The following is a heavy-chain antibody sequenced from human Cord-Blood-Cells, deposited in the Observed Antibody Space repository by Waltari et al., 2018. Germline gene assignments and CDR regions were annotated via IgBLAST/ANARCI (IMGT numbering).Heavy chain of an antibody. V-gene: IGHV3-7*01. CDR3: ARDRGHSSSWYYYYYGMDV. Sequence: EVQLVESGGGLVQPGGSLRLSWAASGFTCRSYCIRWVRQAPGKGREWVANIKQDGSEKYYVDSVKGRFTISRDNSKNSLYLQMNSLRAEDTAVYYCARDRGHSSSWYYYYYGMDVWGQGTTVTVSS. CDR1: GFTCRSYC. CDR2: IKQDGSEK. J-gene: IGHJ6*02. D-gene: IGHD6-13*01.